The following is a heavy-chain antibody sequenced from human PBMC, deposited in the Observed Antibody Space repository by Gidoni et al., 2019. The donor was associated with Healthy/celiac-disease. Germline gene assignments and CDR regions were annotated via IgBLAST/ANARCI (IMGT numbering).Heavy chain of an antibody. CDR3: ARGSGGYSYGPGRRWFDP. CDR2: INHSGST. V-gene: IGHV4-34*01. D-gene: IGHD5-18*01. CDR1: GGSCSGYY. Sequence: QVQLQQWGAGLLKPSETLSLTCAVYGGSCSGYYWSWIRQPPGKGLEWIGEINHSGSTTYNPSLKSRVTISVDTSKNHFSLKLSSVTAADTAVYYCARGSGGYSYGPGRRWFDPWGQGTLVTVSS. J-gene: IGHJ5*02.